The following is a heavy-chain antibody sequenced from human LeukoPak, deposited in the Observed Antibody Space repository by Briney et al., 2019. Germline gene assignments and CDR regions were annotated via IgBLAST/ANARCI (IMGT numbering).Heavy chain of an antibody. CDR3: ASSTRPYYDFWGGYSYYYYYGMDV. CDR1: GFTFSSYW. V-gene: IGHV3-74*01. D-gene: IGHD3-3*01. CDR2: INSDGSST. Sequence: GGSLRLSCAASGFTFSSYWMHWVRQAPGKGLVWVSRINSDGSSTSYADSVKGRFTISRDNAKNTLHLQMNSLRAEDTAVYYCASSTRPYYDFWGGYSYYYYYGMDVWGQGTTVTVSS. J-gene: IGHJ6*02.